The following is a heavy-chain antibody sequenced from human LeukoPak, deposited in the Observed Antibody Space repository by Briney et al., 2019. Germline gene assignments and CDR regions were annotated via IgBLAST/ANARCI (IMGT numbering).Heavy chain of an antibody. CDR1: GFTFSKYA. CDR3: AKGHWPVGVGYFEY. J-gene: IGHJ4*02. Sequence: GGSLRLSCTASGFTFSKYAMSWVRQAPGKGLEWVSGISGSGDTTYYADSVKGRFTISRDNSKSTLYLQMNSLRAEDSALYYCAKGHWPVGVGYFEYWGQGSPVTVSS. D-gene: IGHD2-15*01. CDR2: ISGSGDTT. V-gene: IGHV3-23*01.